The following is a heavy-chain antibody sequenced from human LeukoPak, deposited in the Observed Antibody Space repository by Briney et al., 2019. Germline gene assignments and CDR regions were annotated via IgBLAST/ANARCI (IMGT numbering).Heavy chain of an antibody. CDR2: ISGSGSTI. CDR3: ARVRSGYSHENYFDY. CDR1: GFTFSNYE. D-gene: IGHD5-18*01. J-gene: IGHJ4*02. V-gene: IGHV3-48*03. Sequence: QPGGSLRLSCAASGFTFSNYEMNWVHQAPGKGLERVSYISGSGSTIYYADSVKGRLTISRDNAKDSLYLQMNSLRAEDTAVYYCARVRSGYSHENYFDYWGQGTLVTVSS.